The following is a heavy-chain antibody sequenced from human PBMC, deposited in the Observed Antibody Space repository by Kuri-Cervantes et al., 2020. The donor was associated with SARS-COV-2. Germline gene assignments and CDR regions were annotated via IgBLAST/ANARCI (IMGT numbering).Heavy chain of an antibody. CDR3: ARDPSGTSSLPYYYYMDV. CDR1: GFTFSSYA. Sequence: GGSLRLSCAASGFTFSSYAMHWVRQAPGKGLEWVAVISYDGSNKYYADSVKGRFTISRDNSKNTLYLQMNSLRAEDTAVYYCARDPSGTSSLPYYYYMDVWGKGTTVTVSS. V-gene: IGHV3-30-3*01. D-gene: IGHD2-2*01. J-gene: IGHJ6*03. CDR2: ISYDGSNK.